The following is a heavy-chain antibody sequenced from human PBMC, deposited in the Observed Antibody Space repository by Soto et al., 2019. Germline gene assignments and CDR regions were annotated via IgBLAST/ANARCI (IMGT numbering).Heavy chain of an antibody. J-gene: IGHJ2*01. CDR1: GFTFSSYG. CDR3: ARDFGRGGAKPGSYWYFDL. CDR2: IWYDGSNK. V-gene: IGHV3-33*01. Sequence: QVQLVESGGGVVQPGRSLRLSCAASGFTFSSYGMHWVRQAPGKGLEWVAVIWYDGSNKYYADSVKGRFTISRDNSKNTLYRQMNSLRAEGTVVYYCARDFGRGGAKPGSYWYFDLWGRGTLVTVSS. D-gene: IGHD1-26*01.